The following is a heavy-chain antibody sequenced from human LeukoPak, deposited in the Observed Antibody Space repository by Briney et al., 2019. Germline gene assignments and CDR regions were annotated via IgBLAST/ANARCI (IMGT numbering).Heavy chain of an antibody. D-gene: IGHD5-18*01. CDR2: ISYDGSKK. Sequence: GGSLRLSCAAYGFTFSNYGIHWVRQGPGKGLEWVAVISYDGSKKYYADSVKGRFTISRDSSKNTVDLQMSSLRAEDTALYYCARDVDTRGHYARFDPWGQGTLVTVSS. V-gene: IGHV3-33*05. J-gene: IGHJ5*02. CDR1: GFTFSNYG. CDR3: ARDVDTRGHYARFDP.